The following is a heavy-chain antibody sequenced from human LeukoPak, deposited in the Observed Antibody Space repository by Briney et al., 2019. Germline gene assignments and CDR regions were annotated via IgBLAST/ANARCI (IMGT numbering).Heavy chain of an antibody. J-gene: IGHJ3*01. CDR1: GGAITNYY. CDR2: IYYTGST. V-gene: IGHV4-59*01. Sequence: SETLSLTCGVSGGAITNYYWNWIRQAPGKGLEWLGYIYYTGSTTYNPSVKSRITISLDTSKKQISLKLRSVTAADTAVYFCARMGYCTSSSCPDAFDVWGQGTMVIVS. CDR3: ARMGYCTSSSCPDAFDV. D-gene: IGHD2-2*01.